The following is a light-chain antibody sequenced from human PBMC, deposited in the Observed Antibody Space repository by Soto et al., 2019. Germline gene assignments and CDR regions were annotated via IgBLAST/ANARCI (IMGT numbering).Light chain of an antibody. J-gene: IGKJ1*01. V-gene: IGKV3-11*01. CDR1: QSVSSS. Sequence: EVVVTQSPDTLSLSPGETVTLSCRASQSVSSSVAWYQHKPGQSPRLVVYSGDKRAPGIPPRFSGSGSGTDFTLTISSLESDDFAIYYCQQRYSWLRAFGPGTKVEVK. CDR3: QQRYSWLRA. CDR2: SGD.